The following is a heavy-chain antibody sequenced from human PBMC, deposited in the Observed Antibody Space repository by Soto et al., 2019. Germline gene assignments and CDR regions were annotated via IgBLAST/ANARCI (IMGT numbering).Heavy chain of an antibody. CDR1: GGSISSGGYY. V-gene: IGHV4-31*03. Sequence: ASETLSLTCTVFGGSISSGGYYWSWIRQHPGKGLEWIGYIYYSGSTYYNPSLKSRVTISVDTSKNQFSLKLSSVTAADTAVYYCARESPQRAYCSGGSCYSPRARGWFDPWGQGTLVTVSS. CDR2: IYYSGST. D-gene: IGHD2-15*01. J-gene: IGHJ5*02. CDR3: ARESPQRAYCSGGSCYSPRARGWFDP.